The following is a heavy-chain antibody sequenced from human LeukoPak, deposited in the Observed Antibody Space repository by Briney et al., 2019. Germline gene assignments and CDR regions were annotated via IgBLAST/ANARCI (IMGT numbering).Heavy chain of an antibody. CDR3: ASDYYGSGSYPREYYY. J-gene: IGHJ4*02. CDR1: GYTFTSYD. CDR2: MNPNSGNT. D-gene: IGHD3-10*01. V-gene: IGHV1-8*01. Sequence: ASVKVSCKASGYTFTSYDINWVRQATGQGLEWMGWMNPNSGNTGYAQKFQGRVTITADKSTSTAYMELSSLRSEDTAVYYCASDYYGSGSYPREYYYWGQGTLVTVSS.